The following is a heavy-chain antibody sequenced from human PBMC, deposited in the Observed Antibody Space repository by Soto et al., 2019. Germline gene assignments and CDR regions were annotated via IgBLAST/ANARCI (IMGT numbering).Heavy chain of an antibody. CDR1: GFTFSDHY. V-gene: IGHV3-72*01. J-gene: IGHJ4*02. CDR2: SRNKANSYTT. D-gene: IGHD4-17*01. CDR3: ARIDYGDTDY. Sequence: PGGSLRLSYAASGFTFSDHYMDWVRQAPGKGLEWVGRSRNKANSYTTDYAASVKGRFTISRDNSKNSLYLQMNSLKTEDTAVYYCARIDYGDTDYWGQGTLVTVSS.